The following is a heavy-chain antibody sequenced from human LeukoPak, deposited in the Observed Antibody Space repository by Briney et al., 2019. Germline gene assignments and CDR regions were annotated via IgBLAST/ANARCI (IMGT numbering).Heavy chain of an antibody. CDR1: GGSISSSSYY. CDR3: AGDRMIVVVPPIGTFDI. J-gene: IGHJ3*02. CDR2: IYYSGST. D-gene: IGHD3-22*01. Sequence: SETLSLTCTVSGGSISSSSYYWGWIRQPPGKGLEWIGSIYYSGSTYYNPSLKSRVTISVDTSKNQFSLKLSSVTAADTAVYYCAGDRMIVVVPPIGTFDIWGQGTMVTVSS. V-gene: IGHV4-39*07.